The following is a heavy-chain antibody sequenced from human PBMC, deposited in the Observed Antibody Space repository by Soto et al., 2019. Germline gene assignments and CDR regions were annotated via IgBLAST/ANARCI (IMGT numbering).Heavy chain of an antibody. CDR1: GFTFSDSY. D-gene: IGHD6-13*01. CDR3: ARGDSIRWFAFDI. CDR2: ISSSGSTT. Sequence: QVQLVESGGGLVKPGGSLRLSCAASGFTFSDSYMSWIRQAPGKGLEWISHISSSGSTTYYADSLKGRFTISRDNAQKSLYLQMNSLTTEDTAVYYCARGDSIRWFAFDIWGQGTMATVSS. V-gene: IGHV3-11*01. J-gene: IGHJ3*02.